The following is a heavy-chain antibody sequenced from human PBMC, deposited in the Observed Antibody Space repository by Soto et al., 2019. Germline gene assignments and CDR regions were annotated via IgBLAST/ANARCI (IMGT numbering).Heavy chain of an antibody. CDR2: ISYDGSNK. Sequence: XGSLRLSCAASGFTFSSYGMHWVRQAPGKGLEWVAVISYDGSNKYYADSVKGRFTISRDNSKNTLYLQMNSLRAEDTAVYYCAKDGPHYYGSGSYYYYYYYGMDVWGQGTTVTVSS. CDR3: AKDGPHYYGSGSYYYYYYYGMDV. V-gene: IGHV3-30*18. CDR1: GFTFSSYG. D-gene: IGHD3-10*01. J-gene: IGHJ6*02.